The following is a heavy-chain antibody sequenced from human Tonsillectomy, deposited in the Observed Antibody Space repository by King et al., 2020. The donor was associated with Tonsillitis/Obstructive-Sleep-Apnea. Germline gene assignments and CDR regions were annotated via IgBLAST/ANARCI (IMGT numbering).Heavy chain of an antibody. D-gene: IGHD2-2*01. CDR3: ARVHINCSSNSCYFIDY. CDR1: GGSFSGYY. Sequence: VQLQQWGAGLLKPSETLSLTCAVYGGSFSGYYWSWIRQPPGKGLEWIGEINHSGSTNYNPSLKSRVTISVDTSKNQFSLKLSSVTAADTAVYYCARVHINCSSNSCYFIDYWGQGTLVTVS. CDR2: INHSGST. V-gene: IGHV4-34*01. J-gene: IGHJ4*02.